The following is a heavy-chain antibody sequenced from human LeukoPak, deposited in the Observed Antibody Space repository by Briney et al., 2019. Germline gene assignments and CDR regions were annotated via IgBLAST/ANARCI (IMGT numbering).Heavy chain of an antibody. CDR1: GYTFTGYY. V-gene: IGHV1-2*02. Sequence: ASVKVSCKSSGYTFTGYYMNWVRQAPGQGLEWMGWINPNSGGTNYAQKFQGRVTMTRDTSISTAYMELSRLRSDDTAVYYCARPYAAAPLDAFDIWGQGTMVTVSS. J-gene: IGHJ3*02. CDR3: ARPYAAAPLDAFDI. D-gene: IGHD6-25*01. CDR2: INPNSGGT.